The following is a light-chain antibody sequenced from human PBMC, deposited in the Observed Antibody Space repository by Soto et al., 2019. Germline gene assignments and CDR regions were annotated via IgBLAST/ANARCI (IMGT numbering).Light chain of an antibody. CDR3: QKYSSVPV. J-gene: IGKJ3*01. Sequence: DIQMTQSPTSLSASVGDRVTIHCRASQDIRNFVAWYQQKPGKAPKLLIYAASTLQSGVPSRFSGSGSGTDFTLTINSLQPEDVATYACQKYSSVPVFGPGTKVEIK. V-gene: IGKV1-27*01. CDR2: AAS. CDR1: QDIRNF.